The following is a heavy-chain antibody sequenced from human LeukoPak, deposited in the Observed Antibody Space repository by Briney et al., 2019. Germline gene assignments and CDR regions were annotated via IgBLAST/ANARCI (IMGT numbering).Heavy chain of an antibody. J-gene: IGHJ4*02. CDR3: ARDEGYHFDY. Sequence: QAGGSLRLSCAASGFSISDYWMSWVRQAPGKGLEWVANIKEDGSEKNYVDSAKGRFTISRDNAKNSLYLQMNSLRAEDTAVYYCARDEGYHFDYWGQGTLVTVSS. CDR1: GFSISDYW. D-gene: IGHD1-1*01. V-gene: IGHV3-7*01. CDR2: IKEDGSEK.